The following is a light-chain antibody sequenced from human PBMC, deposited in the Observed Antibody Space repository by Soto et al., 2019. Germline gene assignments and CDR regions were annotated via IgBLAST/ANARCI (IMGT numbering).Light chain of an antibody. CDR2: KAS. CDR1: HSISSW. Sequence: DIQMTQYPSTLSESVGDRVTITCRASHSISSWLAWDQQNPGKAPKLLIYKASSLESGVPSRFSGSGSGTEFTLTISSLQPDDFATYYCQQYNSYPWTCGQGTKVEIK. CDR3: QQYNSYPWT. J-gene: IGKJ1*01. V-gene: IGKV1-5*03.